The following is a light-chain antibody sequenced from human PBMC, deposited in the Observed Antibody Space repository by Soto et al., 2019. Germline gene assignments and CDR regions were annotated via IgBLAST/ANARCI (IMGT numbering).Light chain of an antibody. V-gene: IGLV1-40*01. Sequence: QSVLTQPPSVTGAPGQRVTISCTGSSSNIGAGYDVHWYQQLPGTAPKLLVYHNANRPSGVPDRFSGSKSGTSASLSITGLQAEDEADYYCQSYDSSMSVYVFGNGTKVTVL. CDR2: HNA. CDR1: SSNIGAGYD. CDR3: QSYDSSMSVYV. J-gene: IGLJ1*01.